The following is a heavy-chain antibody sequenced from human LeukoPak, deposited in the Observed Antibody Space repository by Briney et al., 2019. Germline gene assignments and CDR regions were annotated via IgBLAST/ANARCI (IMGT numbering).Heavy chain of an antibody. Sequence: PSETLSLTCTVSGGSVSPYYWTWIRQTPGKGLDWIGYIYYNGLTSYNPSLRSRVSLSVDTAKNQLSLKLTSMTAADTAVYYCAREVSTVTFDYWGHGTPVTVSS. CDR1: GGSVSPYY. CDR2: IYYNGLT. J-gene: IGHJ4*01. CDR3: AREVSTVTFDY. V-gene: IGHV4-59*02. D-gene: IGHD4-17*01.